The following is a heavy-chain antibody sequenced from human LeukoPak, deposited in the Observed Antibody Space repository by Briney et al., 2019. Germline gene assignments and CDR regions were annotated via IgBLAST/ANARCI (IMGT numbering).Heavy chain of an antibody. Sequence: PGGSLRLSCAVSGFTFSTYWMSWVRQAPGKGLEWVANIKEDGTEKYYADSVKGRFTISRDNAKNSLYLQMNSLRAEDTALYYCAKAVRIAARLDQYYFDYWGQGTLVTVSS. J-gene: IGHJ4*02. CDR2: IKEDGTEK. CDR1: GFTFSTYW. V-gene: IGHV3-7*03. D-gene: IGHD6-6*01. CDR3: AKAVRIAARLDQYYFDY.